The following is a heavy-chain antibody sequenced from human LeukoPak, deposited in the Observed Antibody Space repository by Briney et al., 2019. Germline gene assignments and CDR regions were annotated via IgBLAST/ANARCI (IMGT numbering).Heavy chain of an antibody. D-gene: IGHD5-18*01. J-gene: IGHJ4*02. CDR3: ASGDTAMVLGY. Sequence: ASVKVSCKASGGTFSSYAISWVRQAPGQGLEWMGIINPSGGSTSYAQKFQGRVTMTRDTSTSTVYMELSSLRSEDTAVYYCASGDTAMVLGYWGQGTLVTVSS. CDR2: INPSGGST. V-gene: IGHV1-46*01. CDR1: GGTFSSYA.